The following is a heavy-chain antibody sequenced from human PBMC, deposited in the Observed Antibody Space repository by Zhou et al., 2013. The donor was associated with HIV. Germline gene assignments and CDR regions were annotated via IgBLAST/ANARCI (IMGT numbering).Heavy chain of an antibody. CDR1: GYTFTSYG. V-gene: IGHV1-18*01. CDR3: ARGFIAAAGTPPIHFDY. CDR2: ISAYNGNT. J-gene: IGHJ4*02. D-gene: IGHD6-13*01. Sequence: QVQLVQSGAEVKKPGASVKVSCKASGYTFTSYGISWVRQAPGQGLEWMGWISAYNGNTNYAQKLQGRVTMTTDTSTSTAYMELRSLRSEDTAIYFCARGFIAAAGTPPIHFDYWGPGTWSQSPQ.